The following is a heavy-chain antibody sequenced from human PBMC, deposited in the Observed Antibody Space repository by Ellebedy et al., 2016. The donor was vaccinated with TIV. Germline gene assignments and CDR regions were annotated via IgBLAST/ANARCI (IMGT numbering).Heavy chain of an antibody. Sequence: PGGSLRLSCAGSGPFIFSNYAMSWVRQAPGGGLEWLSSIRSNDETYYAESVKGRFTISRDNAKKTLYLQMNSLSAEDTATYYCARDHWGGWGSGPASQHDSWGQGTLVTVSS. J-gene: IGHJ4*02. V-gene: IGHV3-23*01. CDR3: ARDHWGGWGSGPASQHDS. CDR1: GPFIFSNYA. D-gene: IGHD6-19*01. CDR2: IRSNDET.